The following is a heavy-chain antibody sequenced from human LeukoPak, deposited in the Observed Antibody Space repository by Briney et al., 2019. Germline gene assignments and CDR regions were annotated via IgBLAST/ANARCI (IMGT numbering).Heavy chain of an antibody. D-gene: IGHD6-19*01. CDR3: ARDEDSSGWPSFDY. J-gene: IGHJ4*02. CDR2: ISSSSSYI. V-gene: IGHV3-21*01. Sequence: GGSLRLSCAASGFTFSSYSMNWVRQAPGKGLEWFSSISSSSSYIYYADSVKGRFTISRDNAKNSLYLQMNSLRAEDTAVYYRARDEDSSGWPSFDYWGQGTLVTVSS. CDR1: GFTFSSYS.